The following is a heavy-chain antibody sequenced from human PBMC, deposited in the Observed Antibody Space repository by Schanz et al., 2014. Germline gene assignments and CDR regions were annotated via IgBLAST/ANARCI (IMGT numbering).Heavy chain of an antibody. CDR1: GYIFTTYG. CDR3: ARFPHYYGMDV. J-gene: IGHJ6*02. Sequence: QVQLVQSGSELTRPGASVKVSCKTSGYIFTTYGISWVRQAPGQGLEYMGWITTHNGNAKYAQQFRGRVTLTTDTSTNTAYMELGSLRSDDTAIYYCARFPHYYGMDVWGQGTTVTVSS. V-gene: IGHV1-18*01. CDR2: ITTHNGNA.